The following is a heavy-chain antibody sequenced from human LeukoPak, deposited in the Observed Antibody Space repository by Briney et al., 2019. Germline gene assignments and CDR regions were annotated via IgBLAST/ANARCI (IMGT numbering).Heavy chain of an antibody. CDR1: GFTFSSYA. Sequence: PGGSLRLSCAASGFTFSSYAMSWVRQAPGKGLEWVSAISGSGGSTYYADSVKGRFTISRDNSKNTLYLQMNSLRAEDTAVYYCATLRGVVPAAIRSGYWGQGTLVTVSS. CDR2: ISGSGGST. J-gene: IGHJ4*02. CDR3: ATLRGVVPAAIRSGY. D-gene: IGHD2-2*01. V-gene: IGHV3-23*01.